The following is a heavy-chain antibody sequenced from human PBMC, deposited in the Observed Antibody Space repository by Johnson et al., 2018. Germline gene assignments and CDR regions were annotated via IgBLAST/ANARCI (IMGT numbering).Heavy chain of an antibody. D-gene: IGHD5-12*01. CDR1: GYSFTSYW. J-gene: IGHJ3*02. Sequence: VQLVQSGAEVNKPGESLKISCKGSGYSFTSYWIGWVRQMPGQGLEWLGIIYPGDSDTRYSPSFQGQVTISADKSISTASLQRSSLKASDTAMYDCARPPTPRGFYAFEIWGQGTMVTVSS. CDR3: ARPPTPRGFYAFEI. CDR2: IYPGDSDT. V-gene: IGHV5-51*03.